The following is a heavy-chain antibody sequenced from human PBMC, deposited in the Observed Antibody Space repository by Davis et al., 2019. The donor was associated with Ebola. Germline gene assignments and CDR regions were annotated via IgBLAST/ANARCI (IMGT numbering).Heavy chain of an antibody. Sequence: GESLKISCAASGFTVSSNYMSWVRQAPGKGLEWVSVIYSGGSTYYADFVRGRFTISRDNAKNTVYLQMNSLRAEDTAVYYCTRDGSHYDFDYWGQGTLVTVSS. CDR3: TRDGSHYDFDY. D-gene: IGHD3-16*01. V-gene: IGHV3-53*01. CDR1: GFTVSSNY. CDR2: IYSGGST. J-gene: IGHJ4*02.